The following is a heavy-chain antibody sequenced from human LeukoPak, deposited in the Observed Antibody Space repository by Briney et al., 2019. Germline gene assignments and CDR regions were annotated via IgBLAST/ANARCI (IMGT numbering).Heavy chain of an antibody. V-gene: IGHV3-48*03. CDR3: VSRDTLTGYYMVYDY. CDR2: ISSSGSTI. Sequence: GGSLRLSCAASGFTFSSYEMNWVRQAPGKGLEWVSYISSSGSTIYYADSVKGRFTISRDNAKNSLYLQMNSLRAEDTAVYYCVSRDTLTGYYMVYDYWGQGTLVTVSS. D-gene: IGHD3-9*01. J-gene: IGHJ4*02. CDR1: GFTFSSYE.